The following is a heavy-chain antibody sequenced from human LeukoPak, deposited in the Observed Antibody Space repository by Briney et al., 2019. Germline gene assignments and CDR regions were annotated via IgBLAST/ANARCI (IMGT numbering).Heavy chain of an antibody. V-gene: IGHV5-51*01. J-gene: IGHJ6*02. CDR1: GYSFTSYW. D-gene: IGHD2-2*01. CDR3: AMTSGPVVPAANSYYYYGMDV. CDR2: IYPGDSDT. Sequence: GESLKISCKGSGYSFTSYWIGWVRQMRGKGLEWMGIIYPGDSDTRYSPSFQGQVTISADKSISTAYLQWSSLKASDTAMYYCAMTSGPVVPAANSYYYYGMDVWGQGTTVTVSS.